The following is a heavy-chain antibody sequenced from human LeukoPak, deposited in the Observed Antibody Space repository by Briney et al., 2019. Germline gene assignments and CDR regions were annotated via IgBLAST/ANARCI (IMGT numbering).Heavy chain of an antibody. V-gene: IGHV3-23*01. CDR3: ARTGAGVSQYYDFWSGYYYYYMDV. D-gene: IGHD3-3*01. Sequence: GGSLRLSCAASGFTFSNYAMSWVRQAPGKGLQWVSTMSGSGVNTYYADSVKGRFTISRDNAKNSLYLRMNSLRAEDPAVYYCARTGAGVSQYYDFWSGYYYYYMDVWGKGTTVTVSS. CDR1: GFTFSNYA. CDR2: MSGSGVNT. J-gene: IGHJ6*03.